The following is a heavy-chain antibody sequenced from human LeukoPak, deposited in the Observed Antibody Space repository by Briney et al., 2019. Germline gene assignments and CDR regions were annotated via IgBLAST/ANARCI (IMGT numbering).Heavy chain of an antibody. CDR1: GFTFSSYA. V-gene: IGHV3-33*01. CDR2: IWSDGNNK. D-gene: IGHD6-13*01. J-gene: IGHJ4*02. CDR3: ARGQPGVAAAGNLDY. Sequence: GGSLRLSCAASGFTFSSYAMHWVRQAPGKGLEWVAIIWSDGNNKYYADSVEGRFTISRDTSKNTLFLQMNSLRAEGTAVYYCARGQPGVAAAGNLDYWGQGTLVTVSS.